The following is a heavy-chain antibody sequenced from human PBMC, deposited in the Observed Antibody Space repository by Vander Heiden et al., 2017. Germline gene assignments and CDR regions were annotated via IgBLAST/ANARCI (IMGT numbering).Heavy chain of an antibody. CDR1: GFSFGSYA. Sequence: QLLVSGGGVVQPGGSLRLSCHACGFSFGSYAMSWVRQAPGKGLEWVSTISGSGGSTYYADSVKGRFTSSRDKSKNALYLQMNSLRAEDTAVYYCAKVAGYCSSSSCYVDYWGQGTLVTVSS. CDR3: AKVAGYCSSSSCYVDY. J-gene: IGHJ4*02. V-gene: IGHV3-23*01. CDR2: ISGSGGST. D-gene: IGHD2-2*01.